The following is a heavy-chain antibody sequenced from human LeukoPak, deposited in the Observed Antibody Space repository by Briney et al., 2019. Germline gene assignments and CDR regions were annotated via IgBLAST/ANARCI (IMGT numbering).Heavy chain of an antibody. V-gene: IGHV3-30-3*01. Sequence: GGSLRLSCAASGFTFSSYAMHWVRQAPGKGLEWVAVISYDGSNKYYADSVKGRFTISRDNSKNTLYLQMNSLRAEDTAVYYCAREVWLPLRSLEPPIYYGMDVWGQGTTVTVSS. CDR1: GFTFSSYA. CDR3: AREVWLPLRSLEPPIYYGMDV. D-gene: IGHD3-3*01. J-gene: IGHJ6*02. CDR2: ISYDGSNK.